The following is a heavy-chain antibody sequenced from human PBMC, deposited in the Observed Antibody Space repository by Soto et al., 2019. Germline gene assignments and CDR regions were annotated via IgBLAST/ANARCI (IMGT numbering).Heavy chain of an antibody. J-gene: IGHJ5*02. CDR2: MSYSGTT. CDR3: ARHLSGDYPNANWFDP. CDR1: GGSINSYAFY. V-gene: IGHV4-31*03. D-gene: IGHD4-17*01. Sequence: KASETLSLTCTVSGGSINSYAFYWNWIRHHPGRGLEWIGYMSYSGTTFYNPSLRSRVTFSLDTSKNQFSLKMTSVTAADTAVYYCARHLSGDYPNANWFDPWGQGTLVTVSS.